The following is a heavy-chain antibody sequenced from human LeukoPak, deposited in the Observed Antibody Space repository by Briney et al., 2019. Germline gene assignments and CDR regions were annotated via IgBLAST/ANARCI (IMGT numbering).Heavy chain of an antibody. V-gene: IGHV1-18*01. CDR1: GYTFTSYG. CDR2: ISAYDGDT. CDR3: TRAFSQWVDGDYSGN. D-gene: IGHD4-17*01. J-gene: IGHJ4*02. Sequence: GASVKVSCKASGYTFTSYGISWVRQAPGQGLEWMGWISAYDGDTNYAQKLHDRVTMTTDTSTSTAYMELRSLRSDDTAIYYCTRAFSQWVDGDYSGNWGQGTLVTVSS.